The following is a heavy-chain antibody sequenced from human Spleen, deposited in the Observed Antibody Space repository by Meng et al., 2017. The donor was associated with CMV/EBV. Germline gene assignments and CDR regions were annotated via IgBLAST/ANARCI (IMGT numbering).Heavy chain of an antibody. CDR2: ISSSSSYT. CDR3: ARDSLEDYYFDY. V-gene: IGHV3-11*05. J-gene: IGHJ4*02. Sequence: QVQLVESGGGLVKPGGSLRLSCAASGFTFSDYYMSWIRQAPGKGLEWVSYISSSSSYTNYADSVKGRFTISRDNAKNSLYLQMNSLRAEDTAVYYCARDSLEDYYFDYWGQGTLVTASS. CDR1: GFTFSDYY.